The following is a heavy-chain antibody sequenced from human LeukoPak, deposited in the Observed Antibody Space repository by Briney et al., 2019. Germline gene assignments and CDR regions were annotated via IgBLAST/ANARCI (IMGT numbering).Heavy chain of an antibody. CDR1: GGSFSGYY. D-gene: IGHD6-13*01. Sequence: KPSETLSLTCAVYGGSFSGYYWSWIRQPPGKGLEWIGEINHSGSTNYNPSLKSRVTISVATSKNQFSLKLSSATAADTAVYYCARGSSQQLVSPHFDYWGQGTLVTVSS. CDR2: INHSGST. J-gene: IGHJ4*02. CDR3: ARGSSQQLVSPHFDY. V-gene: IGHV4-34*01.